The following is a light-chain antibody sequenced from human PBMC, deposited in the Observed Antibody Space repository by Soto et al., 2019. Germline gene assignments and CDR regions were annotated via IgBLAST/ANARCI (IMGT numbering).Light chain of an antibody. CDR2: AAS. V-gene: IGKV1-27*01. CDR1: QGISSW. Sequence: SQLTRYPYSVSSSLADRVTITYRGSQGISSWLAWYQQKPGKVPKLLVFAASTLQSGVPSRFSGSGSGTDFTLTITSLQSEDVAAYYCQEYNSAPPLTFGGGTKVDIK. J-gene: IGKJ4*01. CDR3: QEYNSAPPLT.